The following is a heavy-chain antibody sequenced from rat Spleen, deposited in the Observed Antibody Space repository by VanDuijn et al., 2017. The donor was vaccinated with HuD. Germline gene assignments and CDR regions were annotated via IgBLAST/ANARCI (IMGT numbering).Heavy chain of an antibody. CDR3: PTPLPGYNFLDY. CDR1: GFSVTSYT. J-gene: IGHJ2*01. Sequence: VQLKESGPGPVQPSQTLSLTCTVSGFSVTSYTESWVRQAPKKGLEWVATISYDGSRTYYRDSVKGRFTISRDNAESTLYLQMDSLRSEDTATYYCPTPLPGYNFLDYWGQGVMVTVSS. D-gene: IGHD1-4*01. V-gene: IGHV5S10*01. CDR2: ISYDGSRT.